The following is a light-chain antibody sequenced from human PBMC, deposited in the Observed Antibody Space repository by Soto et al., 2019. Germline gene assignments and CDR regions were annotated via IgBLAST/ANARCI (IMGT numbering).Light chain of an antibody. CDR1: QNIITN. V-gene: IGKV3-15*01. CDR2: GAS. J-gene: IGKJ2*01. CDR3: QQYHNWPPKYT. Sequence: EMMMTQSPATLSVSRGDRATLSCRASQNIITNLAWYQLKPGQAPRLLIYGASTRATGVPARFSGSGSGTEFTLTISSLQSEDFAVYYCQQYHNWPPKYTFGQGPSWRSN.